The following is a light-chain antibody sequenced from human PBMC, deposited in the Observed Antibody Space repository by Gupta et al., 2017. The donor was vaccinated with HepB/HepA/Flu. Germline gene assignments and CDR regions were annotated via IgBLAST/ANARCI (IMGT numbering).Light chain of an antibody. CDR2: DVS. J-gene: IGLJ2*01. CDR3: SSYTSSSTLVV. Sequence: SALTQPAPVSGSPGQSITIPCTGTSSDVGGYNYVSWYQQHPGKAPKLMIYDVSNRPSGVSNRFSGSKSGNTASLTISGLQAEDEADYYCSSYTSSSTLVVFGGGTKLTVL. V-gene: IGLV2-14*01. CDR1: SSDVGGYNY.